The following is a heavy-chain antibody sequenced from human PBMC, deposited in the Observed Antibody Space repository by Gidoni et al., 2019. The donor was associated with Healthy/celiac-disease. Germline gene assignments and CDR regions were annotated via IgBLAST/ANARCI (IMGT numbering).Heavy chain of an antibody. CDR2: IWYDGSNK. Sequence: QVQLVESGGDVVQTGRSLRLACAASGFTFSSYGMHWVRQAPGKGMAVVAFIWYDGSNKYYAESVKGRFPIYRDNYKNTLYLQMNSLSAEDTAVYYCARDPGGLLGGMAVWGQVTTVTVSS. D-gene: IGHD2-8*02. J-gene: IGHJ6*02. CDR3: ARDPGGLLGGMAV. CDR1: GFTFSSYG. V-gene: IGHV3-33*01.